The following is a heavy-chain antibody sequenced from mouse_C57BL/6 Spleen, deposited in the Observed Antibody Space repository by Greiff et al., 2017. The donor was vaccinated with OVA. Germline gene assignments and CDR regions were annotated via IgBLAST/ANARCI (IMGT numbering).Heavy chain of an antibody. D-gene: IGHD2-2*01. CDR1: GFTFSSYA. J-gene: IGHJ3*01. CDR3: AREGRLRLAY. CDR2: ISDGGSYT. V-gene: IGHV5-4*01. Sequence: EVQRVESGGGLVKPGGSLKLSCAASGFTFSSYAMSWVRQTSEKRLEWVATISDGGSYTYYPDNVKGRFTISRDNAKNNLYLQMSHLKSEDTAMYYCAREGRLRLAYWGQGTLVTVSA.